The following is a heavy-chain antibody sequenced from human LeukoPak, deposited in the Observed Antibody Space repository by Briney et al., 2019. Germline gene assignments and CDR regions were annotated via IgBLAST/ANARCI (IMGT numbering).Heavy chain of an antibody. CDR2: IYYNGNA. V-gene: IGHV4-59*13. Sequence: NTAETLSLTCTVSGGSISDYYWTWIRQPPGKGLEWIGYIYYNGNADYNPSLKSRVTISVDTTKSQFSLKLISVTAADTAVYYCARAPPYCTDGVCYSYFYYMDVWGRGTTVTVSS. J-gene: IGHJ6*03. D-gene: IGHD2-8*01. CDR3: ARAPPYCTDGVCYSYFYYMDV. CDR1: GGSISDYY.